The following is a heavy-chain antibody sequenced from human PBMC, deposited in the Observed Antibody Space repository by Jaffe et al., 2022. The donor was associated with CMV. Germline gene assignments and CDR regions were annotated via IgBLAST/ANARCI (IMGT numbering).Heavy chain of an antibody. V-gene: IGHV1-46*01. CDR1: GYTFTSYY. CDR2: INPSGGST. J-gene: IGHJ3*02. CDR3: ARDFGAPIADITMIVNSAFDI. D-gene: IGHD3-22*01. Sequence: QVQLVQSGAEVKKPGASVKVSCKASGYTFTSYYMHWVRQAPGQGLEWMGIINPSGGSTSYAQKFQGRVTMTRDTSTSTVYMELSSLRSEDTAVYYCARDFGAPIADITMIVNSAFDIWGQGTMVTVSS.